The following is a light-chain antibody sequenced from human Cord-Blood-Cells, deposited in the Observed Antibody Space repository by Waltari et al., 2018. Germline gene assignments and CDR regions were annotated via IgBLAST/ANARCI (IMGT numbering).Light chain of an antibody. V-gene: IGLV6-57*02. Sequence: NFMLTQPHSVSESPGKTVTISCTGSSGSIASNYVQWYQQRPGSAPTPGLYEDTQRPSGVPDRFSGSIDSSSNSASLTISGLKTEDEADYYCQSYDSSNWVFGGGTKLTVL. J-gene: IGLJ3*02. CDR3: QSYDSSNWV. CDR2: EDT. CDR1: SGSIASNY.